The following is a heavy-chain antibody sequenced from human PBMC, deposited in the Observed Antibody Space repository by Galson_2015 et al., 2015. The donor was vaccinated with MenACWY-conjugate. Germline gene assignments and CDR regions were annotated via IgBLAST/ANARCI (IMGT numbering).Heavy chain of an antibody. Sequence: SLRLSCAASGFIFNTYWMHWVRQAPGKGLEWVSAISGSGEHTYYAHSVKGRFTISRDNSRNTLSLQMNSLRAEDTALDYCAKEAGHMLPCDYWGQGTLVTVSS. J-gene: IGHJ4*02. CDR3: AKEAGHMLPCDY. CDR1: GFIFNTYW. CDR2: ISGSGEHT. V-gene: IGHV3-23*01. D-gene: IGHD1-14*01.